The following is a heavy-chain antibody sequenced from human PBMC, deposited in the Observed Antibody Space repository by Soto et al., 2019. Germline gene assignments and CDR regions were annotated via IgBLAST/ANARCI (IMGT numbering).Heavy chain of an antibody. CDR3: ARPLGGAVAGTFDY. J-gene: IGHJ4*02. CDR2: ISAYNGNT. D-gene: IGHD6-19*01. CDR1: GYTFTSSG. V-gene: IGHV1-18*01. Sequence: GASVKVSCKASGYTFTSSGISWVRQAPGQGLEWMGWISAYNGNTNYAQKLQGRVTMTTDTSTSTAYMELRSLRSDDTAVYYCARPLGGAVAGTFDYWGQGTLVTVSS.